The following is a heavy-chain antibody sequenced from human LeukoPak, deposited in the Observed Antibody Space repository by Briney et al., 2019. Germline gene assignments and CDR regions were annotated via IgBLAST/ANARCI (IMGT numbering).Heavy chain of an antibody. D-gene: IGHD4-17*01. Sequence: GGSLRLSCAASGFTFSSYSMNWVRQAPGKGLEWVSSISSSSSYIYYADSVKGRFTISRDNAKNSLYLQMNSPRAEDTAVYYCAREGGDYRHDYWGQGALVTVSS. CDR2: ISSSSSYI. CDR3: AREGGDYRHDY. CDR1: GFTFSSYS. J-gene: IGHJ4*02. V-gene: IGHV3-21*01.